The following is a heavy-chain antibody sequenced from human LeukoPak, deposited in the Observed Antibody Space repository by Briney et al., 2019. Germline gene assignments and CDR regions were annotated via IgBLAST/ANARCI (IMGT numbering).Heavy chain of an antibody. V-gene: IGHV1-18*01. CDR3: ARVSYYDSSGRGYFDL. Sequence: ASVKVSCKASGGTFSSYGISWVRQAPGQGLEWMGWISAYNGNTNYAQKLQGRVTMTTDTSTSTAYMELRSLRSDDTAVYYCARVSYYDSSGRGYFDLWGRGTLVTVSS. D-gene: IGHD3-22*01. CDR1: GGTFSSYG. CDR2: ISAYNGNT. J-gene: IGHJ2*01.